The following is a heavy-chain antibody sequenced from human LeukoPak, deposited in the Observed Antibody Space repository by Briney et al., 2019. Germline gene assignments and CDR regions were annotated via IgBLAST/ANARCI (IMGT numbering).Heavy chain of an antibody. CDR3: ARGGSYPDY. V-gene: IGHV3-21*01. D-gene: IGHD3-16*02. Sequence: KAGGSLRLSCAASGFIFSTYSMNWVRQAPGKGLEWVSSISSSTSYIYYADSVKGRFTISRDNAKNSLYLQMNSLRPEDTAVYYCARGGSYPDYWGQGTLVTVSS. J-gene: IGHJ4*02. CDR2: ISSSTSYI. CDR1: GFIFSTYS.